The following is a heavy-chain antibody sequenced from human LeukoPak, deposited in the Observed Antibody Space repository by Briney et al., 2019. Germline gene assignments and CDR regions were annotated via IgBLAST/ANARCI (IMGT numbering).Heavy chain of an antibody. J-gene: IGHJ4*02. Sequence: ASVKVSCKASGYTFTGYYMHWVRQAPGQGLEWMGWINPNSGGTNYAQKFQGRVTMTRDTSISTAYMELSRLRSDDTAVYYCARAIAARPEIDYRGQGTLVTVSS. CDR3: ARAIAARPEIDY. D-gene: IGHD6-6*01. CDR2: INPNSGGT. V-gene: IGHV1-2*02. CDR1: GYTFTGYY.